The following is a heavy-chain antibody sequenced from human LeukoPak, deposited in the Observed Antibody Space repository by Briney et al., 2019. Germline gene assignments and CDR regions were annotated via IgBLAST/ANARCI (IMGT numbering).Heavy chain of an antibody. J-gene: IGHJ4*02. V-gene: IGHV3-21*01. D-gene: IGHD6-13*01. CDR2: ISSSSSYI. CDR3: ARGRIAAAITFDY. CDR1: GFTFSSYS. Sequence: GGSLRLSCAASGFTFSSYSMNWARQAPGKGLEWVSSISSSSSYIYYADSVKGRFTISRDNAKNSLYLQMNSLRAEDTAVYYCARGRIAAAITFDYWGQGTLVTVSS.